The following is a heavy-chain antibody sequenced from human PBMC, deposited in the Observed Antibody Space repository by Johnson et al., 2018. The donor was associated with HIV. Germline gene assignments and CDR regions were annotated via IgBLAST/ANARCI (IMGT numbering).Heavy chain of an antibody. J-gene: IGHJ3*02. CDR1: GFTVSSNY. V-gene: IGHV3-53*01. D-gene: IGHD4-17*01. CDR2: IYSGGST. Sequence: EVQLVESGGGLIQPGGSLRLSCAASGFTVSSNYMSWVRQAPGKGLEWVSVIYSGGSTYYADSVKGRFTISRDNSKNSVYLQMNSLRAEDTAVYYCAREEGDYGDYTTGAFDIWGQGTMVTVSS. CDR3: AREEGDYGDYTTGAFDI.